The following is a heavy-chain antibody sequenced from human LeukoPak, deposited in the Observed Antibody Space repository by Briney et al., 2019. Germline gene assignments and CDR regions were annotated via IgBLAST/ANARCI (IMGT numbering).Heavy chain of an antibody. J-gene: IGHJ4*02. Sequence: SVKVSCKASGGTFSSYAISWVRQAPGQGLEWMGRIIPILGIANYAQKFQGRVTITTDESTSTAYMELSSLRSEDTAVYYCASGGHREVVTLCYWGQGTLVTVSS. CDR3: ASGGHREVVTLCY. V-gene: IGHV1-69*04. D-gene: IGHD4-23*01. CDR2: IIPILGIA. CDR1: GGTFSSYA.